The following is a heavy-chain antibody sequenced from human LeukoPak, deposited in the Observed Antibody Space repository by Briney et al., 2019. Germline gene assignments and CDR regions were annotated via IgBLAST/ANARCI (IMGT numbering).Heavy chain of an antibody. D-gene: IGHD6-13*01. J-gene: IGHJ1*01. Sequence: GGSLRLSCAASGFTFSSYAMSWVRQAPGKGLEWVSAISGSGGSTYYADSVKGRFTISRDNSKNTLYLQMNSLRAEDTAVYYCAKDGLQQLVPQYFQHWGQGTLVTVSS. CDR1: GFTFSSYA. V-gene: IGHV3-23*01. CDR2: ISGSGGST. CDR3: AKDGLQQLVPQYFQH.